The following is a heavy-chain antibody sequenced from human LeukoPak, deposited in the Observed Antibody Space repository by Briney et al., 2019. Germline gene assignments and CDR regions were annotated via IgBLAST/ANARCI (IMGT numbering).Heavy chain of an antibody. CDR1: GYSFITHW. V-gene: IGHV5-51*01. D-gene: IGHD3-10*01. CDR2: IYPGDSDT. CDR3: AKGAGGSGSYYPYF. J-gene: IGHJ4*02. Sequence: GEALRISCKASGYSFITHWIAWVRPTPGKGLGWMGIIYPGDSDTKYSPSFQGQVTISADKSISTAYLQWSSLKASDTAMYYCAKGAGGSGSYYPYFWGQGTLVTVSS.